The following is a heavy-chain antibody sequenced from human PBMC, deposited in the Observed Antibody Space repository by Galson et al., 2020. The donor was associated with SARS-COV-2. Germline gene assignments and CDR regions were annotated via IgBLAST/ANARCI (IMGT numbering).Heavy chain of an antibody. CDR1: GFTFSSYE. J-gene: IGHJ2*01. CDR2: ISSSGSTI. D-gene: IGHD3-22*01. V-gene: IGHV3-48*03. CDR3: ARDPRGYYDSSGYYSRSWYFDL. Sequence: SLKISCAASGFTFSSYEMNWVRQAPGKGLEWVSYISSSGSTIYYADSVKGRFTISRDNAKNSLYLQMNSLRAEDTAVYYCARDPRGYYDSSGYYSRSWYFDLWGRGTLVTVSS.